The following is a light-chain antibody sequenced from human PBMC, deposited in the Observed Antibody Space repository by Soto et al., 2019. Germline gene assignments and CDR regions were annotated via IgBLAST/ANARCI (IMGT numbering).Light chain of an antibody. V-gene: IGKV3-11*01. CDR3: QQRSNWPQGIT. CDR1: QSVSSY. J-gene: IGKJ5*01. Sequence: EILLTQSPATLSLSPGERATLSCRASQSVSSYLAWYQQKPGQAPRLLIYDASNRATGIPARFSGSGSGTDFTLTISSLEPEDFAVYYCQQRSNWPQGITFGQGTRLEIK. CDR2: DAS.